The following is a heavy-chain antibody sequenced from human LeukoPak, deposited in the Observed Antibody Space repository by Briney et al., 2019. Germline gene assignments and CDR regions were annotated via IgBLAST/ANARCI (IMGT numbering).Heavy chain of an antibody. D-gene: IGHD5-24*01. CDR2: ISYDGSNK. Sequence: GGSLRLSCAASGFTFSSYAMHWVRQAPGKGLEWVAVISYDGSNKYYADSVKGRFTISRDNSKNTLYLQMNSLRVEDTAMYYCTRDQMNYWGQGTLVTVSS. J-gene: IGHJ4*02. CDR3: TRDQMNY. V-gene: IGHV3-30*04. CDR1: GFTFSSYA.